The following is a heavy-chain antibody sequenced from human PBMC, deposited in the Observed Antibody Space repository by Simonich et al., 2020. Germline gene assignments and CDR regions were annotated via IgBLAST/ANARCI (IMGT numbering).Heavy chain of an antibody. Sequence: EVQLVQSGAEVKKPGESLKISCKGYGYSFTSYWIGWERQMPGKGLEWIGIIYPCNSDTRSSPSFQGQVTISADKSISTAYLQWSSLKASDTAMYYCARQLNDFDIWGQGTMVTVSS. V-gene: IGHV5-51*01. D-gene: IGHD1-1*01. CDR2: IYPCNSDT. CDR3: ARQLNDFDI. J-gene: IGHJ3*02. CDR1: GYSFTSYW.